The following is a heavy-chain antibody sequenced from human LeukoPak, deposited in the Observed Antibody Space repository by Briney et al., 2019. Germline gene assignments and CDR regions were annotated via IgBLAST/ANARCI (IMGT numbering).Heavy chain of an antibody. D-gene: IGHD1-26*01. CDR2: IRFDGTEQ. J-gene: IGHJ4*02. Sequence: GGSLRLSCAASGFRLPLYTMHWVRQAPGKGLEWVAFIRFDGTEQNYAESVKGRFTVSRDNSKNMFFLQMNSLRTEDTAVYYCAKDMIIVPGASDYWGQGTLVTVSS. V-gene: IGHV3-30*02. CDR1: GFRLPLYT. CDR3: AKDMIIVPGASDY.